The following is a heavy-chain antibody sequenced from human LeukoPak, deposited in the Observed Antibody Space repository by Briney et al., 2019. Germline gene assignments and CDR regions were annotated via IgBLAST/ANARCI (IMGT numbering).Heavy chain of an antibody. CDR1: GFSFSDYL. J-gene: IGHJ5*02. CDR2: IRHKGYGGTT. D-gene: IGHD2-2*01. CDR3: ARVASVPYTQVSFHNWFDP. V-gene: IGHV3-49*04. Sequence: GGSLRLSCTVSGFSFSDYLMTWVRQAPGKGLEWLGFIRHKGYGGTTEYAASVKGRFIISRDDFNSIAYREMNSLKTEDTAVYYCARVASVPYTQVSFHNWFDPWGQGTLVTVSS.